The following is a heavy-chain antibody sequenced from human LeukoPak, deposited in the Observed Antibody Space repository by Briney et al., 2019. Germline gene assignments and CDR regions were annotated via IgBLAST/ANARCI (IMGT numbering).Heavy chain of an antibody. CDR2: VSGSGDRM. Sequence: GGSLRLSCAASGFTSSSYALNWVRQAPGKGLEWVATVSGSGDRMFHADSVKGRFTISRDNSKNTIYLQMNSLRAEDTAVYYCAKDGYCSSTSCYTSGFDYWGQGTLVTVSS. CDR3: AKDGYCSSTSCYTSGFDY. V-gene: IGHV3-23*01. D-gene: IGHD2-2*02. J-gene: IGHJ4*02. CDR1: GFTSSSYA.